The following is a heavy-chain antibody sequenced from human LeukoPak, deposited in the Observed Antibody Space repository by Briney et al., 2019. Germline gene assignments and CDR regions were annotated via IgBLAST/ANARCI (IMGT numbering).Heavy chain of an antibody. J-gene: IGHJ4*02. Sequence: GRSLRLSCAASGFTFSSFGMHWVPQAPGKGLEGVALISYDGSNKYYADSVKGRFTISRDNSKNTLYLQMNSLRAEDTAVYYCAKGGSGWYLGDYWGQGTLVTVSS. D-gene: IGHD6-19*01. CDR1: GFTFSSFG. V-gene: IGHV3-30*18. CDR3: AKGGSGWYLGDY. CDR2: ISYDGSNK.